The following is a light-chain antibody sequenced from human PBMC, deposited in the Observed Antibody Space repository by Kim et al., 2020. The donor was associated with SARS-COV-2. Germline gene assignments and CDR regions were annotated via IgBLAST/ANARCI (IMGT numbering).Light chain of an antibody. J-gene: IGLJ3*02. Sequence: RVTSCCTGGSANSGADYEVRWYQKFPGTAAKLLVYGNCNRPYGVPDRFSGSKSGTSASLAITGLQAEDEADYYCQSYDSSLSASVFGGGTQLTVL. CDR3: QSYDSSLSASV. CDR1: SANSGADYE. V-gene: IGLV1-40*01. CDR2: GNC.